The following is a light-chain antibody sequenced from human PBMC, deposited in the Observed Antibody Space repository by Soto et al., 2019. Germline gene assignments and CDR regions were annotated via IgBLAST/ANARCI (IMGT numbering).Light chain of an antibody. J-gene: IGKJ5*01. CDR2: DAS. V-gene: IGKV3-20*01. CDR3: QQYDVSPIT. CDR1: QSVRSER. Sequence: EIVFTQSPDTLSLSPGERATLSCRASQSVRSERLAWYQHKRGQAPRLVIFDASSRATGIPERFSGSGSGTDFTLTITRLEPEDFAVYFCQQYDVSPITFGLGTRLAIK.